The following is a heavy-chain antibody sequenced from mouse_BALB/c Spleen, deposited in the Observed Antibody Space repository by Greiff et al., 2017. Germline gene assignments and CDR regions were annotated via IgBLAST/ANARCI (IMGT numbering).Heavy chain of an antibody. Sequence: EVQLQESGPELVKPGASVKMSCKASGYTFTSYVMHWVKQKPGQGLEWIGYINPYNDGTKYNEKFKGKATLTSDKSSSTAYMELSSLTSEDSAVYYCARGGTELGLLFAYWGQGTLVTVSA. J-gene: IGHJ3*01. D-gene: IGHD3-1*01. CDR2: INPYNDGT. CDR1: GYTFTSYV. V-gene: IGHV1-14*01. CDR3: ARGGTELGLLFAY.